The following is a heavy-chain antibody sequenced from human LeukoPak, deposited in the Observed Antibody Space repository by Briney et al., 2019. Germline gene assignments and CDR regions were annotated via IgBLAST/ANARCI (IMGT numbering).Heavy chain of an antibody. J-gene: IGHJ6*03. D-gene: IGHD3-10*01. CDR1: GITFSSYW. Sequence: GGSLRLSCAASGITFSSYWMHWVRQAPGKGLVWVSRINSDGSSTSNADSVKGRFTIPRDNAKNTLYLQMNSLRAEDTAVYYCAKAMVRGVTTQDAYYYYYMDVWGKGTTVTISS. CDR3: AKAMVRGVTTQDAYYYYYMDV. V-gene: IGHV3-74*01. CDR2: INSDGSST.